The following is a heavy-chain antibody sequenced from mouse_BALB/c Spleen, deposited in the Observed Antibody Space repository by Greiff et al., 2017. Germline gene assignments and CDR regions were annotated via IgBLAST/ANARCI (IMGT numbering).Heavy chain of an antibody. V-gene: IGHV1-87*01. D-gene: IGHD4-1*01. J-gene: IGHJ3*01. CDR3: ARELGAY. CDR1: GYTFTSYW. Sequence: QVHVKQSGAELARPGASVKLSCKASGYTFTSYWMQWVKQRPGQGLEWIGAIYPGDGDTRYTQKFKGKATLTADKSSSTAYMQLSSLASEDSAVYYCARELGAYWGQGTLVTVSA. CDR2: IYPGDGDT.